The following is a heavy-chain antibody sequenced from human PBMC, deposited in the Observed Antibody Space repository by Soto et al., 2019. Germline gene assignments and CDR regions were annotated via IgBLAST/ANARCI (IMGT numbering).Heavy chain of an antibody. J-gene: IGHJ4*02. V-gene: IGHV4-59*01. CDR2: ISSSGNT. CDR3: ARAPMVLTRSYFDS. CDR1: DGSISNFY. D-gene: IGHD3-22*01. Sequence: PYETLSLTCTVSDGSISNFYWSWIRQPPGKGLEWIGYISSSGNTNYNPSLKSRVSISVDTSKNQFSLNLTSVTAADTGVYYCARAPMVLTRSYFDSWGQGTPVTVSS.